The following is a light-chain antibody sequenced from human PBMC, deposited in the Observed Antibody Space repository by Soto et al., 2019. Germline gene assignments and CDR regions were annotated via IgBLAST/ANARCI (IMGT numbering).Light chain of an antibody. CDR2: GVS. V-gene: IGLV2-14*03. CDR3: YSSRSSRTTFYV. J-gene: IGLJ1*01. CDR1: SSDIGGSEY. Sequence: QSALTQPASVSGSPGQSITISCAGTSSDIGGSEYVAWYQQHPGKAPKLMIYGVSNRTSGVSNRFSGPKAVTTASLTSSGLQSEEEADYFCYSSRSSRTTFYVLGTGAKLTVL.